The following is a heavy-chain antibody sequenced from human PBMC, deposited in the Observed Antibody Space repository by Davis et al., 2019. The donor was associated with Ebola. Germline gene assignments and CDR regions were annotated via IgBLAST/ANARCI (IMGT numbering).Heavy chain of an antibody. CDR1: GFTFSSYS. J-gene: IGHJ5*02. D-gene: IGHD6-13*01. CDR2: ISSSSSYI. CDR3: ARDQSSSWSTNWFDP. V-gene: IGHV3-21*01. Sequence: GGSLRLSCAASGFTFSSYSMNWVRQAPGKGLEWVSSISSSSSYIYYADSVKGRFTISRDNAKNSLYLQMNSLRAEDTAVYYCARDQSSSWSTNWFDPWGQGTLVTVSS.